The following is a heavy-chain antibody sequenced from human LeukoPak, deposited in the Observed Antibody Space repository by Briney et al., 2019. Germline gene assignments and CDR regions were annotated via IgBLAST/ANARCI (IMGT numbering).Heavy chain of an antibody. CDR3: AKELSLDFDY. CDR2: VSGSGGNT. CDR1: GFTFSSYA. Sequence: GGSLRLSCAASGFTFSSYAMSWVRQAPGKGLEWVSGVSGSGGNTYYADSVKGRFTISRDNSKNTLHLQMNSLRAEDTAVYYCAKELSLDFDYWGQGTLATVSS. V-gene: IGHV3-23*01. J-gene: IGHJ4*02. D-gene: IGHD2-2*01.